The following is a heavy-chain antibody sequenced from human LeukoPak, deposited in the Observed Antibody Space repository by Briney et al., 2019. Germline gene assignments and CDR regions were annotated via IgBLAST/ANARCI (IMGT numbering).Heavy chain of an antibody. V-gene: IGHV3-23*01. D-gene: IGHD6-19*01. Sequence: GGSLRLSCAASGFILSSHGMSWVRQGPGKRLEWVSTVTSRGGTDYTDSVKGRFIISRDNSKNTLLLQMNSLRAEDTAVYYCATTRPYGTTWAGAFEDWGQGTPVTVSS. CDR1: GFILSSHG. CDR3: ATTRPYGTTWAGAFED. CDR2: VTSRGGT. J-gene: IGHJ4*01.